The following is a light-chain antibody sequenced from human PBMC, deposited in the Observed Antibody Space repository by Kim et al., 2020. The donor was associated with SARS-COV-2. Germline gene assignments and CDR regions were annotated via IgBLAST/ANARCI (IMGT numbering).Light chain of an antibody. V-gene: IGLV3-1*01. Sequence: VSPGQTAGITCSGDKFGDRYACWYQQKPGQSPVLVIYQDSKRPSGLPERFSGSNPGNTATLTISGTQAMDEADYYCQAWDSSAVVFGGGTQLTVL. CDR3: QAWDSSAVV. J-gene: IGLJ2*01. CDR2: QDS. CDR1: KFGDRY.